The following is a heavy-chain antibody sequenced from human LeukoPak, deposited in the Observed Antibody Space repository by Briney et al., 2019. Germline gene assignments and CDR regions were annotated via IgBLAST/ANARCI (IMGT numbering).Heavy chain of an antibody. CDR1: GFTFSSYG. CDR2: ISYDGSNK. Sequence: GRSLRLSCAASGFTFSSYGMHWVRQAPGKGLEWVAVISYDGSNKYCADSVKGRFTISRDNSKNTLYLQMNSLRAEDTAVYYCAKPDCSGGSCFFDYWGQGTLVTVSS. V-gene: IGHV3-30*18. J-gene: IGHJ4*02. CDR3: AKPDCSGGSCFFDY. D-gene: IGHD2-15*01.